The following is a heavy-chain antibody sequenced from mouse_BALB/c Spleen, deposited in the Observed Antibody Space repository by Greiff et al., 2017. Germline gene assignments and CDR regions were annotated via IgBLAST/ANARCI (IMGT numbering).Heavy chain of an antibody. Sequence: EVQGVESGGGLVQPGGSLKLSCAASGFTFSSYTMSWVRQTPEKRLEWVAYISNGGGSTYYPDTVKGRFTISRDNAKNTLYLQMSSLKSEDTAMYYCARRTGAYFDYWGQGTTLTVSS. J-gene: IGHJ2*01. CDR2: ISNGGGST. D-gene: IGHD4-1*01. CDR1: GFTFSSYT. V-gene: IGHV5-12-2*01. CDR3: ARRTGAYFDY.